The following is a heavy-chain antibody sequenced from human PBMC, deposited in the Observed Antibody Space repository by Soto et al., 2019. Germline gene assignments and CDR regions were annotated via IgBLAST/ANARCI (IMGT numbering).Heavy chain of an antibody. CDR3: ARWGTTGGLDV. Sequence: QVQLVESGGGVVQPGTSLRVSCVGSGFTFRSYVIHWVRQAPGKGLEWVALTSYDGSDKYYGDSVRGRFTISRDNSRNTVDLQMASLRLEDTALYYFARWGTTGGLDVWGQGTLVSVSS. D-gene: IGHD3-16*01. V-gene: IGHV3-30*19. J-gene: IGHJ1*01. CDR1: GFTFRSYV. CDR2: TSYDGSDK.